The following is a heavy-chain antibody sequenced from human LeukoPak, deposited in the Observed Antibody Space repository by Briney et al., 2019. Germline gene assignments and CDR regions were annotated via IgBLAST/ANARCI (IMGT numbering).Heavy chain of an antibody. V-gene: IGHV3-23*01. J-gene: IGHJ4*02. Sequence: GRSLVLSCAAYEFTFSSYAMTWVRQAPGKGLEWVSAISGSGDSTYYADSVKGRFTISRDNSKNTLYLQMNSLRVEDTAVYYCAKFGREGYCTGTTCYGSFDYWGQGTLVTVSS. CDR1: EFTFSSYA. D-gene: IGHD2-2*01. CDR2: ISGSGDST. CDR3: AKFGREGYCTGTTCYGSFDY.